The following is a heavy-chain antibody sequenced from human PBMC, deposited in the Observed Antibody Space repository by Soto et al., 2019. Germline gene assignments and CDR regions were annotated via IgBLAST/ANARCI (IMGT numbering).Heavy chain of an antibody. D-gene: IGHD6-19*01. CDR1: GFTFSSYS. CDR3: ARAVAGTVYDY. J-gene: IGHJ4*02. V-gene: IGHV3-48*02. CDR2: ISSSGSTT. Sequence: GGSLRLSCEGSGFTFSSYSMSWVRQSPGKGLQWVAYISSSGSTTYYGDSVKGRFSISRDNTKDSVFLQMNRLRDEDTSVYFCARAVAGTVYDYWGQGALGTSPQ.